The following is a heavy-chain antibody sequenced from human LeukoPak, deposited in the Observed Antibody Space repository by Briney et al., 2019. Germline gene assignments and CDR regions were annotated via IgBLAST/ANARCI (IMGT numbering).Heavy chain of an antibody. V-gene: IGHV4-59*08. Sequence: PSETLSLTCAVYGGSFSGYYWSWIRQPPGKGLEWIGYIYYSGSTNYNPSLKSRVTISVDTSKNQFSLKLSSVTAADTAVYYCARHPYGSGSYRVWGQGTLVTVSS. J-gene: IGHJ4*02. CDR1: GGSFSGYY. CDR2: IYYSGST. CDR3: ARHPYGSGSYRV. D-gene: IGHD3-10*01.